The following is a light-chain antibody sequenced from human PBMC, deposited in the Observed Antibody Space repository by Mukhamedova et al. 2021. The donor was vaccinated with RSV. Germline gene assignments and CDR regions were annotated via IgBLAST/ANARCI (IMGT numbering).Light chain of an antibody. Sequence: PSGVPDRFSASKSGNTASLTASGLQAEDEADYYCSSYAGNNNLVFGGGTKLTVL. CDR3: SSYAGNNNLV. V-gene: IGLV2-8*01. J-gene: IGLJ3*02.